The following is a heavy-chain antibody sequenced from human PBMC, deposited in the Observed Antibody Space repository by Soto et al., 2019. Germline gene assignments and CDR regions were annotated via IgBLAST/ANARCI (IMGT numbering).Heavy chain of an antibody. J-gene: IGHJ4*02. D-gene: IGHD6-13*01. CDR1: GYTFTGYY. CDR2: INPNSGGT. CDR3: VRETGIAAALDY. V-gene: IGHV1-2*02. Sequence: QVQLVQSGAEVKKPGASVKVSCKASGYTFTGYYMHWVRQAPGQWLEWMGWINPNSGGTNYAQKFQGRITMTRDTSISTAYMELSRLRSDDTAVYYCVRETGIAAALDYWGQGTLVTVSS.